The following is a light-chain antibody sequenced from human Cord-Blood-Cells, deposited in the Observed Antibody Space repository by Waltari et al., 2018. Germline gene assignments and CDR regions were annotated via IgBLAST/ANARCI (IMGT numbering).Light chain of an antibody. Sequence: QSALTQPPSASGSPGQSVTISCTGTSSDVGGYNYVSCYQQHPGKAPKLMIYEVIKRPAGVPDRFSGSKSGYTASLTVSGLQAEDEADYYCSSYAGSNNSRVFVTGTKVTVL. CDR2: EVI. CDR3: SSYAGSNNSRV. J-gene: IGLJ1*01. V-gene: IGLV2-8*01. CDR1: SSDVGGYNY.